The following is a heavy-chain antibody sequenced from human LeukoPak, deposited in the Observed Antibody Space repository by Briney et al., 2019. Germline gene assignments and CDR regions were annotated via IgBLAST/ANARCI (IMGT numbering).Heavy chain of an antibody. J-gene: IGHJ5*02. D-gene: IGHD1-1*01. CDR2: TSSGSSWI. CDR3: ARDAGGRTQREGWFDP. V-gene: IGHV3-69-1*02. CDR1: GFTFSDYY. Sequence: GGSLRLSCAASGFTFSDYYMSWIRQTPGKGLEWVASTSSGSSWIYYADSVRGRFTISRDNAKNLLYLQMNSLRVDDTAIYYCARDAGGRTQREGWFDPWGQGTLVTVSS.